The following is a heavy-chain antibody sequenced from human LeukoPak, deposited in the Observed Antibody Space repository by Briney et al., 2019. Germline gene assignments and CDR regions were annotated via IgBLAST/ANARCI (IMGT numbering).Heavy chain of an antibody. V-gene: IGHV3-30*18. CDR3: AKEVLITFGGVIVIGGMDV. Sequence: PGGSLRLSCAASGFTFSSYGMHWVRQAPGKGLEWAAIISDEGSNKNYADSVKGRFTISRDNSKNTLYLQMNSLRAEDTAVYYCAKEVLITFGGVIVIGGMDVWGQGTTVTVSS. CDR1: GFTFSSYG. D-gene: IGHD3-16*02. J-gene: IGHJ6*02. CDR2: ISDEGSNK.